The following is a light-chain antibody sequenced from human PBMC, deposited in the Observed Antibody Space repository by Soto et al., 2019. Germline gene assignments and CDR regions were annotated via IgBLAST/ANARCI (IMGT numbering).Light chain of an antibody. CDR1: QSVSSSY. V-gene: IGKV3-20*01. Sequence: EIVLTQSPGTLSLSPGERATLSCRASQSVSSSYLAWYQQKPGQAPRLLIYAASSRATAIPDRFSGSGSGTDFTLTISRLEPEDFAVYYCQQYGSSPFTFGHGTKVDIK. CDR2: AAS. J-gene: IGKJ3*01. CDR3: QQYGSSPFT.